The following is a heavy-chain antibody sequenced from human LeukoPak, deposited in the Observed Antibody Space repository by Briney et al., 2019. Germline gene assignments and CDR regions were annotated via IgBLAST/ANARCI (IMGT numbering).Heavy chain of an antibody. CDR1: GFTFSSYA. V-gene: IGHV3-23*01. J-gene: IGHJ5*02. Sequence: AGGSLRLSCAASGFTFSSYAMSWVRQAPGKWLEWGSAISGSGGSTYYADSVKGRFTISRDNSKNTLYLQMNSLRAEDTAVYYCAKGGPYGGNEIDPWGQGTLVTVSS. CDR2: ISGSGGST. CDR3: AKGGPYGGNEIDP. D-gene: IGHD4-23*01.